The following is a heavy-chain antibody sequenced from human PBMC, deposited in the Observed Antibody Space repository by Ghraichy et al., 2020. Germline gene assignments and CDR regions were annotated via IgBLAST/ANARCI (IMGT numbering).Heavy chain of an antibody. CDR1: GYTFTGYY. CDR2: INPNSGGT. CDR3: AREEDTTSWYGGAFDI. V-gene: IGHV1-2*06. J-gene: IGHJ3*02. Sequence: ASVKVSCKASGYTFTGYYLHWVRQAPGQGLEWMGRINPNSGGTNYAQKFQGRVTMTRDTSISTAYMELSRLRSDDTAVYSCAREEDTTSWYGGAFDIWGQGTMVTLCS. D-gene: IGHD6-13*01.